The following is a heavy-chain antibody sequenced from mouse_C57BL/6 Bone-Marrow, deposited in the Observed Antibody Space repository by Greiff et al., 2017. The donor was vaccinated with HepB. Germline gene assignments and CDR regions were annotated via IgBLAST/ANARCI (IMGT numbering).Heavy chain of an antibody. Sequence: QVQLQQSGPELVKPGASVKISCKASGYSFTSYYIHWVKQRPGQGLEWIGWIYPGSGNTKYNEKFKGKATLTADTSSSTAYMQLSSLTSEDSAVYDCARRRYYGSSYGGYFDYWGQGTTLTVSS. J-gene: IGHJ2*01. CDR1: GYSFTSYY. V-gene: IGHV1-66*01. D-gene: IGHD1-1*01. CDR3: ARRRYYGSSYGGYFDY. CDR2: IYPGSGNT.